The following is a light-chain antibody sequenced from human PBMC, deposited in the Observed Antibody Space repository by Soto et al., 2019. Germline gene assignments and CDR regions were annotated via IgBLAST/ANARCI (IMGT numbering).Light chain of an antibody. CDR2: EVS. J-gene: IGLJ1*01. CDR1: SSDVGGYNY. V-gene: IGLV2-14*01. Sequence: QSALTQPASVSGSPGQSITISCTGTSSDVGGYNYVSWYQHHPGKAPKLMIYEVSNRPSGVSYRFSGSKSGNTASLTISGLQAEDEADYYCSSYVTDSTYVFGIGTKVTVL. CDR3: SSYVTDSTYV.